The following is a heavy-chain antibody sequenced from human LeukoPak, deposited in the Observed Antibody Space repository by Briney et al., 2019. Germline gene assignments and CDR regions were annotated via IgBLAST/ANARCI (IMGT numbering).Heavy chain of an antibody. CDR1: GFTFSSYW. J-gene: IGHJ4*02. D-gene: IGHD6-13*01. CDR2: IKQDGSEK. V-gene: IGHV3-7*01. CDR3: ARDSGIAAAGTFDY. Sequence: TGGSLRLSCAASGFTFSSYWMRWVRQAPGKGLEWVGNIKQDGSEKYYVDSVKGRFTISRDNAKNSLYLQMNSLRAEDTAVYYCARDSGIAAAGTFDYWGQGTLVTVSS.